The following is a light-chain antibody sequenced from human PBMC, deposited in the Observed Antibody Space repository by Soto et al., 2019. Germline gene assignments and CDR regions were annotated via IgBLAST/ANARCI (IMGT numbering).Light chain of an antibody. CDR1: SSDVGGYNY. Sequence: QSVLTKPASVSGSPGQSITISCTGTSSDVGGYNYVSWYQQHPGKAPKLMIYDVSNRPSGVSNRFSGSKSGNTASLTISGLQAEDEADYYCSSYTSSSTLLYVFGTGTKVTVL. CDR2: DVS. V-gene: IGLV2-14*01. CDR3: SSYTSSSTLLYV. J-gene: IGLJ1*01.